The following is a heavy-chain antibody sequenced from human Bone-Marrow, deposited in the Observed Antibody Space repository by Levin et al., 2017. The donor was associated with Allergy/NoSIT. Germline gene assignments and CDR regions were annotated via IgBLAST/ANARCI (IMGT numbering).Heavy chain of an antibody. J-gene: IGHJ4*02. V-gene: IGHV3-48*01. CDR3: ARDSGITGADDY. CDR1: GFSFRDSS. D-gene: IGHD6-13*01. CDR2: ISGSSGTI. Sequence: LSLPCAASGFSFRDSSMTWVRQAPGKGLEWVSYISGSSGTIFYADSVKGRFIISRDNAKNSLYLQMNSLRVEDTAVYYCARDSGITGADDYWGQGILVTVSS.